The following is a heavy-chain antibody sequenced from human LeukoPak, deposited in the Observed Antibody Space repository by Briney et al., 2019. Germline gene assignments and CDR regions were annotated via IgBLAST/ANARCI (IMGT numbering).Heavy chain of an antibody. D-gene: IGHD5-12*01. CDR2: ISYDGSNK. CDR1: GFTFSSYA. J-gene: IGHJ3*02. V-gene: IGHV3-30-3*01. CDR3: ARGLKGGGGYDSGMTDAFDI. Sequence: PGGSLRLSCAASGFTFSSYAMHWVRQAPGKGLEWVAVISYDGSNKYYADSVKGRFTISRDNAKNSLYLQMNSLRAEDTAVYYCARGLKGGGGYDSGMTDAFDIWGQGTMVTVSS.